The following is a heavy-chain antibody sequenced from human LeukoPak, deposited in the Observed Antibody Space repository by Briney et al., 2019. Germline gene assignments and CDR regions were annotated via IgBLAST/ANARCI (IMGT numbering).Heavy chain of an antibody. CDR2: LYRGTTT. Sequence: GGSLRLSCAASGFNVSSNYMRWVRQAPGKGLEWVSVLYRGTTTYYADSVKGRFTISRDNSKNTLYLQMNSLRAEDTAVYHCARGLDSSGGGYYFDYWGQGTLVTVSS. D-gene: IGHD3-10*01. CDR3: ARGLDSSGGGYYFDY. V-gene: IGHV3-53*01. CDR1: GFNVSSNY. J-gene: IGHJ4*02.